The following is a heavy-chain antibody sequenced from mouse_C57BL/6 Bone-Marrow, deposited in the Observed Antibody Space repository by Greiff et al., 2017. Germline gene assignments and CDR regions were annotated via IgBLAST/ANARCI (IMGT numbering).Heavy chain of an antibody. D-gene: IGHD1-1*01. CDR1: GFTFSDYG. J-gene: IGHJ4*01. V-gene: IGHV5-17*01. CDR2: ISSGSSTI. Sequence: EVKLLESGGGLVKPGGSLKLSCAASGFTFSDYGMHWVRQAPEKGLEWVAYISSGSSTIYYADTVKGRFTISRDKATNTLFLQLTSLRSEDTAMYYCARCDCYDSTPYAMDYWGQGTSVTVSS. CDR3: ARCDCYDSTPYAMDY.